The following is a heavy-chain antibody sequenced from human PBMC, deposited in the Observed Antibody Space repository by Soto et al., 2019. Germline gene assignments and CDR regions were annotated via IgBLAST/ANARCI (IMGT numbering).Heavy chain of an antibody. CDR2: ISYDGSNK. V-gene: IGHV3-30*03. CDR1: GFTFSSYG. CDR3: TTALHFNGNEYLYGVDV. D-gene: IGHD1-20*01. Sequence: GGSLRLSCAASGFTFSSYGMHWVRQAPGKGLEWVAVISYDGSNKYYADSVKGRFTISRDNSKNTLYLQMNSLRAEDTAVYYCTTALHFNGNEYLYGVDVWGQGTTVTVSS. J-gene: IGHJ6*02.